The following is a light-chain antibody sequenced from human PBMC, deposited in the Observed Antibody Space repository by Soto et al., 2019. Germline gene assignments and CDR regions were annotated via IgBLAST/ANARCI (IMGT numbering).Light chain of an antibody. CDR2: DAT. Sequence: EIVFTQSPATLSSFPGDRVTLSCRASQYINTRLAWYQHRPGQAPRLLIYDATNRATGIPARFSGSGSGTDFTLTISSLEPEDFAVYYCQQRSNWPPFTFGQGTRLEF. J-gene: IGKJ5*01. V-gene: IGKV3-11*01. CDR3: QQRSNWPPFT. CDR1: QYINTR.